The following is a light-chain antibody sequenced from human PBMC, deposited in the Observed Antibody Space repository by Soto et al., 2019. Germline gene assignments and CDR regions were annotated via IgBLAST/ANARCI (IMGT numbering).Light chain of an antibody. CDR2: DVS. J-gene: IGKJ1*01. Sequence: EIVLTQSPATLSLSPGERVTLSCRASQSVSNSLAWYQQKPGQPPRLLIYDVSNRATGIPARFSGSGSGTDFTLTITSLEPEDFATYYCQQYDSFPRTFGQGTKVEIK. CDR3: QQYDSFPRT. CDR1: QSVSNS. V-gene: IGKV3-11*01.